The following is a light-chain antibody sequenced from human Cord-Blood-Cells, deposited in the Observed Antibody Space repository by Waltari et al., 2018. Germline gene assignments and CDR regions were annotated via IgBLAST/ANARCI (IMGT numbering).Light chain of an antibody. CDR2: AAS. Sequence: DIQITQSPSSLSASVGDRVTITCRASQSISSYLNWYQQKPGKAPKLLIYAASSLQSGVPSRFSGSGSGTDFTLTISSLQPEDFATYYCQQSYSTRYSFGQGTKREIK. CDR3: QQSYSTRYS. V-gene: IGKV1-39*01. J-gene: IGKJ2*03. CDR1: QSISSY.